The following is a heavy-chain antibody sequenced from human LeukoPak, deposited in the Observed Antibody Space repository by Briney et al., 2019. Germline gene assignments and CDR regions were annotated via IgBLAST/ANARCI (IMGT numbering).Heavy chain of an antibody. Sequence: GASVKVSCKASGYTFTGYYMHWVRQAPGQGLEWMGWINPNSGGTNYAQKFQGRVTITADESTSTAYMELSSLRSEDTAVYYCARDSDSSSFFDYWGQGTLVTVSS. CDR1: GYTFTGYY. V-gene: IGHV1-2*02. D-gene: IGHD6-13*01. J-gene: IGHJ4*02. CDR3: ARDSDSSSFFDY. CDR2: INPNSGGT.